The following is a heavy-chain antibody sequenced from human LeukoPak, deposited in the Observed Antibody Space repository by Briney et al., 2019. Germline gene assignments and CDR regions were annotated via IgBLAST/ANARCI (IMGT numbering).Heavy chain of an antibody. D-gene: IGHD3-10*01. Sequence: GRSLRLSCAASGFTFSSYAMHWVRQAPGKGLEWVAVISYDGRNKYYADSVKGRFTISRDSSKNTLYLQMDSLRAEDTAVYYCARVRYYGSGFFDPWGQGTLVTVSS. CDR2: ISYDGRNK. CDR1: GFTFSSYA. CDR3: ARVRYYGSGFFDP. V-gene: IGHV3-30*04. J-gene: IGHJ5*02.